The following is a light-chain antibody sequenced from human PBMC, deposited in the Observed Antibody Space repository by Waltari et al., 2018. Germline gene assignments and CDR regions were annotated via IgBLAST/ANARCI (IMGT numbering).Light chain of an antibody. V-gene: IGLV1-40*01. CDR1: SSNIGSGSA. CDR3: QSYDSGQWV. CDR2: DND. Sequence: QSVLTQPPSVSGAPGQRVTLSCPGSSSNIGSGSAVHWYQQFSGTAPKLLIFDNDNRPSGVPDRFSGSRSGTSAYLAITGLQTDDEADYFCQSYDSGQWVFGGGTKVTVL. J-gene: IGLJ3*02.